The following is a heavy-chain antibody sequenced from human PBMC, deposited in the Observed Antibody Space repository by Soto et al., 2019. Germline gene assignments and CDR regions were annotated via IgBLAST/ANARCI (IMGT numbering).Heavy chain of an antibody. J-gene: IGHJ4*02. CDR3: AKEDGELSTRSFDY. V-gene: IGHV3-21*01. D-gene: IGHD3-16*02. Sequence: EVQLVESGGGLVKPGGSLRLSCAASGFTFSSYSMNWVRQAPGKGLEWVSSISSSSSYIYYADSVKGRFTISRDNAKNSLYLQMHSLRAEDTAVYYWAKEDGELSTRSFDYWGQGTLVTVSS. CDR1: GFTFSSYS. CDR2: ISSSSSYI.